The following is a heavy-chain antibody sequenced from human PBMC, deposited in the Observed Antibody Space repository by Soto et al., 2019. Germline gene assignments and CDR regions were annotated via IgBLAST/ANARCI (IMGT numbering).Heavy chain of an antibody. J-gene: IGHJ5*02. D-gene: IGHD2-21*02. Sequence: EVQLVESGGVVVQPGGSLRLSCAASGFTFDDYTMHWVRQAPGKGLEWVSLISWDGGSTYYADSVKGRFTISRDNSKNSLYLQMNSLRTEDTALYYCAKDGTVVVTANWFDPWGQGTLVTVSS. CDR1: GFTFDDYT. CDR3: AKDGTVVVTANWFDP. CDR2: ISWDGGST. V-gene: IGHV3-43*01.